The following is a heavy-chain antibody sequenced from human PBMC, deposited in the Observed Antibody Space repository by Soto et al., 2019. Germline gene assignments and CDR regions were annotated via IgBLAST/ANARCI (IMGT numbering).Heavy chain of an antibody. D-gene: IGHD3-10*01. CDR1: GYTFTSYA. V-gene: IGHV1-18*01. J-gene: IGHJ4*02. Sequence: ASVKVSCKASGYTFTSYAISWVRQAPGQGLEWMGWISAYNGNTNYAQKLQGRVTMTTDTSTTTAYMELNSLKTEDTAVYYCATDLPWSYGALEYWGQGTLVTVSS. CDR2: ISAYNGNT. CDR3: ATDLPWSYGALEY.